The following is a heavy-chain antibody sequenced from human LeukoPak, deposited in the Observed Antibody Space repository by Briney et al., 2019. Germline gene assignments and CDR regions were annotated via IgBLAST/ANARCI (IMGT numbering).Heavy chain of an antibody. Sequence: GESLKISCKGSGYSFTSYWIGWVRQMPGKGLERMWIIYPGESDTRYSPSFQGQVTISADQSISTAYLQWSSLKASDTAMYYCARRRGGVVVATTDFDYWGQGTLVTVSS. J-gene: IGHJ4*02. D-gene: IGHD5-12*01. CDR2: IYPGESDT. CDR3: ARRRGGVVVATTDFDY. V-gene: IGHV5-51*01. CDR1: GYSFTSYW.